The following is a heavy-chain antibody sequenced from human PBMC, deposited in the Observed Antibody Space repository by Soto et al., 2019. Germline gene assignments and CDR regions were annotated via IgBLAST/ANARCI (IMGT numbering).Heavy chain of an antibody. CDR1: GGSISSGGYY. CDR2: IYYSGST. CDR3: ARGVAATPGYYYYYMDV. D-gene: IGHD2-15*01. J-gene: IGHJ6*03. V-gene: IGHV4-31*03. Sequence: QVQLQESGPGLVKPSQTLSLTCTASGGSISSGGYYWSWIRQHPGKGLEWIGYIYYSGSTYYNPSLKSRVTISVDTSKNQFSLKLSSVTAADTAVYYCARGVAATPGYYYYYMDVWGKGTTVTVSS.